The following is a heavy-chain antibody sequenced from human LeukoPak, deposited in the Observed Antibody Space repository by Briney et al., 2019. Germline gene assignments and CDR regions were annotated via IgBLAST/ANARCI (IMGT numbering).Heavy chain of an antibody. Sequence: ASVKVSCKASGYTFTSYYVHWVRQAPGQGLEWMGLINPSAGSTSYAQKFQGRVTMTRDTATSIVYMELSSLRSEDTALYYCARDLHYYGSGTPGDYWGQGTLVTVSS. CDR2: INPSAGST. CDR1: GYTFTSYY. J-gene: IGHJ4*02. CDR3: ARDLHYYGSGTPGDY. V-gene: IGHV1-46*01. D-gene: IGHD3-10*01.